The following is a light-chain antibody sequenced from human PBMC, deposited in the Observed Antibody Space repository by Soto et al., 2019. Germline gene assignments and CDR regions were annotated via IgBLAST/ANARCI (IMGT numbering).Light chain of an antibody. J-gene: IGKJ4*01. CDR1: QGISTY. Sequence: DIQLTQSPSFLPASVGDRVTITCRASQGISTYLAWYQQKPRKAPQLLIYAASNLQSGVPSRFSGSGSGTEFTLTISSLQPEDFATYYCQQLNSYPLTFGGGTKVEIE. V-gene: IGKV1-9*01. CDR2: AAS. CDR3: QQLNSYPLT.